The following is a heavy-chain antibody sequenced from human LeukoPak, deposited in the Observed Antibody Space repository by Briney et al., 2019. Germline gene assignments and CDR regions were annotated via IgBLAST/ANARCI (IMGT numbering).Heavy chain of an antibody. Sequence: GGSLRLSCAASGFTFRNYAMTRVRQAPGKGLEWVANIKQDGSTKHYADSLKGRFTISRDNPKNSLYLQMNSLRADDTALYYCARDTDGSLDYWGQGILVTVAS. CDR3: ARDTDGSLDY. V-gene: IGHV3-7*01. CDR1: GFTFRNYA. CDR2: IKQDGSTK. J-gene: IGHJ4*02. D-gene: IGHD1-26*01.